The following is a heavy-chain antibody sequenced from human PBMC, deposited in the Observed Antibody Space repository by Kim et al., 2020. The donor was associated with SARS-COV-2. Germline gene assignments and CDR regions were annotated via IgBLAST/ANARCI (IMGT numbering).Heavy chain of an antibody. CDR3: ARDGRASLDY. D-gene: IGHD1-26*01. CDR1: GFTFSNYG. V-gene: IGHV3-33*08. J-gene: IGHJ4*02. CDR2: IWFDGSQK. Sequence: GGSLRLSCTTSGFTFSNYGIHWVRQAPGKGLEWVAVIWFDGSQKYYGDSVEGRFTISRDNAKNTVYLQMNSLRAEDTAEYYCARDGRASLDYWGQGTLVTVSS.